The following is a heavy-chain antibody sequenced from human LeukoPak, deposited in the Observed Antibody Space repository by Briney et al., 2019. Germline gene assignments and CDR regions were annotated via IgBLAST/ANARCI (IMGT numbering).Heavy chain of an antibody. V-gene: IGHV4-39*01. CDR1: GGSVSSRSYY. J-gene: IGHJ4*02. D-gene: IGHD2-2*02. CDR2: IYYSGST. Sequence: SETLSLTCTVSGGSVSSRSYYWGWIRQPPGKGLEWIGSIYYSGSTYYNPSLKSRVTISVDTSKNQFSLKLSSVTAADTAVYYCASTNSYQLLYGQFDYWGQGTLVTVSS. CDR3: ASTNSYQLLYGQFDY.